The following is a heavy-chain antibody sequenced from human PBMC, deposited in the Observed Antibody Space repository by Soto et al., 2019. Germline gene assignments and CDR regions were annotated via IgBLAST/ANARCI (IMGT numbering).Heavy chain of an antibody. Sequence: ASVKVSCKASGYTFSSYGISWVRQAPGQGLEWMGWISAYNGNTNDAQKLQGRVTMTTDTSTSTAYMELRSLRSDDTAVYYGARARSVGSGSYSWGQGTLVTVSS. CDR2: ISAYNGNT. D-gene: IGHD3-10*01. J-gene: IGHJ5*02. CDR1: GYTFSSYG. V-gene: IGHV1-18*01. CDR3: ARARSVGSGSYS.